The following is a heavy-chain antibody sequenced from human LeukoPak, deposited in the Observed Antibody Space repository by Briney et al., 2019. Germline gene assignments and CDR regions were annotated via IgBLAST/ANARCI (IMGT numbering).Heavy chain of an antibody. J-gene: IGHJ3*02. CDR1: GFTFSSYE. V-gene: IGHV3-48*03. CDR3: ARYRRGIDAFDI. D-gene: IGHD1-14*01. CDR2: ISSRAGTI. Sequence: GGSLRLSCSASGFTFSSYEMNWVRQAPGKGLEWVSSISSRAGTIYYADSVKGRFTISRDNAKNSLYLQMNSLRAEDTAVYYCARYRRGIDAFDIWGQGTMVTVSS.